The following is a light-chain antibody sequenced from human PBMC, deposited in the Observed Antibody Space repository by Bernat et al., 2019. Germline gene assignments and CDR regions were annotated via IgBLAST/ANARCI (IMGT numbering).Light chain of an antibody. CDR2: VAS. CDR1: SSDVGGYYY. V-gene: IGLV2-14*01. J-gene: IGLJ1*01. CDR3: SSYTSSSTYV. Sequence: QSALTQPASVSVSPGQSITISCTGTSSDVGGYYYVSWYKKPPGKSPKLKIYVASNRPSGVSNRFSGSKSGNTASLTISGLQAEDEAGYYCSSYTSSSTYVCGTGTKVHVV.